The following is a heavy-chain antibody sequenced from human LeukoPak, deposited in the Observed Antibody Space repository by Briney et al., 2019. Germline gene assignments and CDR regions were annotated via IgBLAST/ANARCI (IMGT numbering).Heavy chain of an antibody. CDR3: ARDSPTYYYDSSGYYVPLDY. D-gene: IGHD3-22*01. CDR2: ISSSSSYI. Sequence: PGGSLRLSCAASGFTFSSYAMNWVRQAPGKGLEWVSSISSSSSYIYYADSVKGRFTISRDNAKNSLYLQMNSLRAEDTAVYYCARDSPTYYYDSSGYYVPLDYWGQGTLVTVSS. CDR1: GFTFSSYA. J-gene: IGHJ4*02. V-gene: IGHV3-21*01.